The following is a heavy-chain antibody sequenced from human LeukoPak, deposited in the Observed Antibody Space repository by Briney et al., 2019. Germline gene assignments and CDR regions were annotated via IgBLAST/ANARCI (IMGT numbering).Heavy chain of an antibody. CDR1: GFTVSSNY. CDR2: IYSGGST. V-gene: IGHV3-53*01. D-gene: IGHD5-24*01. Sequence: TGGSLRLSCAASGFTVSSNYMSWVRQAPGKGLEWVSVIYSGGSTYYADSVKGRFTISRDNSKNTLYLQMNSLRAEDTAVYYCARGGDGYKDLGTYDYWGQGTLVTVSS. CDR3: ARGGDGYKDLGTYDY. J-gene: IGHJ4*02.